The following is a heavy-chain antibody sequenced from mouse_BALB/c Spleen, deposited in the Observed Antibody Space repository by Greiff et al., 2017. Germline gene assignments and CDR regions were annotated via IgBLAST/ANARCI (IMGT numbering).Heavy chain of an antibody. J-gene: IGHJ2*01. CDR3: ASGNYFDY. D-gene: IGHD1-1*02. V-gene: IGHV1-7*01. Sequence: QVQLQQSGAELAKPGASVKMSCKASGYTFTSYWMHWVKQRPGQGLEWIGYINPSTGYTEYNQKFKDKATLTADKSSSTAYTQLSSLTSEDSAVYYCASGNYFDYWGQGTTLTVSS. CDR2: INPSTGYT. CDR1: GYTFTSYW.